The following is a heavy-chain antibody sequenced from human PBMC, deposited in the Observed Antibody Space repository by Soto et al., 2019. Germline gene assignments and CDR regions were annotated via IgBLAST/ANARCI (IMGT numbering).Heavy chain of an antibody. CDR3: ARALQSSIAARTHFIFDY. V-gene: IGHV4-34*01. Sequence: SETMSLTCAVYGGSFSGYYWSWIRQPPGKGLEWIGEINHSGSTNYNPSLKSRVTISVDTSKNQFSLKLSSVTAADTAVYYCARALQSSIAARTHFIFDYWGQGTLVTVSS. CDR1: GGSFSGYY. CDR2: INHSGST. D-gene: IGHD6-6*01. J-gene: IGHJ4*02.